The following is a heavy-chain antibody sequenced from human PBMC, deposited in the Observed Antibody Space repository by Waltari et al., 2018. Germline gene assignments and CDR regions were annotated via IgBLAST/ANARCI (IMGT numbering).Heavy chain of an antibody. Sequence: QVQLVESGGGVVQPGRSMRLSCAASGFPFNIYALPWVRQAPGEGPEWVAVVWFDGTSKYYADSVKGRFTISRDNSNNTLYLLMNSLRVEDTAVYYCARGMKYSGYDGRLEWGQGTLVTVSS. J-gene: IGHJ4*02. CDR1: GFPFNIYA. D-gene: IGHD5-12*01. CDR2: VWFDGTSK. CDR3: ARGMKYSGYDGRLE. V-gene: IGHV3-33*01.